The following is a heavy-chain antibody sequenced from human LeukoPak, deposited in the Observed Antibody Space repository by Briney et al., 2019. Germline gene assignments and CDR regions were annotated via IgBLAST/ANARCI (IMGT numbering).Heavy chain of an antibody. V-gene: IGHV4-59*01. D-gene: IGHD3-9*01. CDR1: GGSISSYY. J-gene: IGHJ4*02. Sequence: PSETLSLTCTVSGGSISSYYWSWIRQPPGKGLEWIGYIYYSGSTNFNPSLKSRVTISLDTSKNQFSLKLSSVTAADTAVYYCARGLTGHRGYYFDYWGQGTLVTVSS. CDR3: ARGLTGHRGYYFDY. CDR2: IYYSGST.